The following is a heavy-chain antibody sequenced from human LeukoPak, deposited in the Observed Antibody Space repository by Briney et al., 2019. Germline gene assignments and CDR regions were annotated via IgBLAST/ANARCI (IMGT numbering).Heavy chain of an antibody. D-gene: IGHD3-22*01. CDR3: ARSPTYYYDSSGYCMDY. V-gene: IGHV1-69*05. CDR1: GGAFSSYA. Sequence: SVKVSCKASGGAFSSYAISWVRQAPGQGLEWMGGIIPIFGTANYAQKFQGRVTITTDESTSTAYMELSSLRSEDTAVYYCARSPTYYYDSSGYCMDYWGQRTLVTLSS. CDR2: IIPIFGTA. J-gene: IGHJ4*02.